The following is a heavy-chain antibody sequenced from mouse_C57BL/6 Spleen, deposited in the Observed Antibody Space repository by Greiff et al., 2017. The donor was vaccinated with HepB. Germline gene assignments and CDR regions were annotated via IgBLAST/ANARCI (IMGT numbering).Heavy chain of an antibody. V-gene: IGHV5-9-1*02. CDR1: GFTFSSYA. CDR2: ISSGGDYI. J-gene: IGHJ4*01. Sequence: QVESGEGLVKPGGSLKLSCAASGFTFSSYAMSWVRQTPEKRLEWVAYISSGGDYIYYADTVKGRFTISRDNARNTLYLQISSLKSEDTAMYYCTRDSHTAEGAMDYWGQGTSVTVSS. CDR3: TRDSHTAEGAMDY.